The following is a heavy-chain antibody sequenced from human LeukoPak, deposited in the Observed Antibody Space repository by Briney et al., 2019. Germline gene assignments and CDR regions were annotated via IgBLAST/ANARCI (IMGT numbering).Heavy chain of an antibody. V-gene: IGHV1-24*01. CDR1: GYTLTELS. CDR2: FGPEDGET. J-gene: IGHJ4*02. D-gene: IGHD5-12*01. CDR3: ATKIRGSPYEFDY. Sequence: ASVKVSCKVSGYTLTELSMHWVRQAPGKGLEWMGGFGPEDGETIYAQKFQGRVTMTEDTSTDTAYMELSSLRSEDTAVYYCATKIRGSPYEFDYWGQGTLVTVSS.